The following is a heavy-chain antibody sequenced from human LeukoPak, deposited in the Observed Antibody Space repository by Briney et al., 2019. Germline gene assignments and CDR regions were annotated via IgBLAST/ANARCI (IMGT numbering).Heavy chain of an antibody. CDR3: ARGGYSYGRPFDH. J-gene: IGHJ4*02. V-gene: IGHV3-53*01. CDR2: IYRGGNT. D-gene: IGHD5-18*01. CDR1: GFTVSTDF. Sequence: GGSLSLSCAASGFTVSTDFMNWVRQAPGKGLEWVSVIYRGGNTYYVDSVKGRFTISRDNSKNMVYLQMNSLRVEDTAVYYCARGGYSYGRPFDHWGQGTLVTVSS.